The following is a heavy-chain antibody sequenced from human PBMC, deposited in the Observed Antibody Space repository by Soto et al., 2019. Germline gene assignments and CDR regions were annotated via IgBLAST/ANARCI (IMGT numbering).Heavy chain of an antibody. D-gene: IGHD3-22*01. CDR3: AKPLYYYDSSGYSNCMVV. V-gene: IGHV3-30-3*01. CDR1: GFTFSSYA. J-gene: IGHJ6*02. Sequence: QVQLVESGGGVVQPGRSLRLSCAASGFTFSSYAMHWVRQAPGKGLEWVAVISYDGSNKYYADSVKGRFTISRDNSKNTLYPQMNWSRAEDTAVYYCAKPLYYYDSSGYSNCMVVWGQGTTGTVSS. CDR2: ISYDGSNK.